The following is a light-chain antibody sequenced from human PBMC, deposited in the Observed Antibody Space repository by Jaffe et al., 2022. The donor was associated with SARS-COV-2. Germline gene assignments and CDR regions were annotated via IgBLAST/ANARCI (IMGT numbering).Light chain of an antibody. CDR2: KAS. V-gene: IGKV1-5*03. Sequence: DIQMTQSPSTLSASVGDRVTITCRASQSISSWLAWYQKKAGKAPKLLIYKASSLESGVPSRFSGSGSGTEFTLTISSLQPDDFATYYCQQYNSYSLTFGGGTKVEIK. CDR1: QSISSW. CDR3: QQYNSYSLT. J-gene: IGKJ4*01.